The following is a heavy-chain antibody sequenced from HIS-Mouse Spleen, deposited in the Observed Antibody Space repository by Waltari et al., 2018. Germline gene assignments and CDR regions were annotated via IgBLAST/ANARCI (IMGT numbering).Heavy chain of an antibody. CDR1: GYTFTGYY. V-gene: IGHV1-2*02. CDR3: ARDVPNWGAFDS. CDR2: IDPDSGGR. D-gene: IGHD7-27*01. J-gene: IGHJ3*02. Sequence: QVQLVQSGAEVKKPGASVKVSCQASGYTFTGYYMHWVRQAPGQGLGGRGWIDPDSGGRNYAQKFQGGVTRTRDTAISTAYMELRRLRADDTAVYYCARDVPNWGAFDSWGQGTMVTVSS.